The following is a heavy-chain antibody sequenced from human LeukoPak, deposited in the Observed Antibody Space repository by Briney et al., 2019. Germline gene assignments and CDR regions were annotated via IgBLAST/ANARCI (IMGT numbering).Heavy chain of an antibody. CDR3: ARARHLTVTYPFDYYYYYMDV. V-gene: IGHV4-34*01. J-gene: IGHJ6*03. CDR2: INHSGST. CDR1: GGSFSGYY. D-gene: IGHD4-17*01. Sequence: PSETLSLTCAVYGGSFSGYYWSWIRQPPGKGLEWIGEINHSGSTNYNPSLKSRVTISVDTSKNQFSLKLSSVTAADTAVYYCARARHLTVTYPFDYYYYYMDVWGKGTTVTVSS.